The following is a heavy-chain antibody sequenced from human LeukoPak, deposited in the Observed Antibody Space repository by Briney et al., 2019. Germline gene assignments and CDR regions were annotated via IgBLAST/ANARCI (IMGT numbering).Heavy chain of an antibody. D-gene: IGHD3-3*01. CDR2: INHSGST. CDR1: GGSFSGYY. V-gene: IGHV4-34*01. CDR3: ARGTYDFWSGYYLYYYYYYMDV. Sequence: SETLSLTCAVYGGSFSGYYWSWIRQPPGKGLEWIGEINHSGSTNYNPSLNSRVTISVDTSKNQFSLKLSSVTAADTAVYYCARGTYDFWSGYYLYYYYYYMDVWGKGTTVTVSS. J-gene: IGHJ6*03.